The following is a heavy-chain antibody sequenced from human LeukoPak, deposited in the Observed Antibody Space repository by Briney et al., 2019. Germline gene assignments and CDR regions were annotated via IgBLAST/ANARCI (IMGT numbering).Heavy chain of an antibody. D-gene: IGHD2/OR15-2a*01. CDR3: ARDRVVRIGPGAFDI. CDR1: GGTFSSYA. V-gene: IGHV1-69*01. Sequence: GASVTVSCKASGGTFSSYAISWVRQAPGQGLEWMGGIIPIFGTANYAQKFQGRVTITADESTSTAYMELGSLRSEDTAVYYCARDRVVRIGPGAFDIWGQGTMVTVSS. CDR2: IIPIFGTA. J-gene: IGHJ3*02.